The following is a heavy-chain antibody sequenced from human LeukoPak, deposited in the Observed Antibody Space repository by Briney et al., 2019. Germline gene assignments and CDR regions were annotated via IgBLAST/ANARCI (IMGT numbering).Heavy chain of an antibody. CDR3: AKDLDGDSNY. CDR2: ISYDGSNK. J-gene: IGHJ4*02. CDR1: GFTFSSYG. V-gene: IGHV3-30*18. D-gene: IGHD2-21*01. Sequence: PGGSLRLSCAASGFTFSSYGMHWVRQAPGKGLEWVAVISYDGSNKYYADSVKGRFTISRDNSKSTLYLQMNSLRAGDTAVYYCAKDLDGDSNYWGQGTLVTVSS.